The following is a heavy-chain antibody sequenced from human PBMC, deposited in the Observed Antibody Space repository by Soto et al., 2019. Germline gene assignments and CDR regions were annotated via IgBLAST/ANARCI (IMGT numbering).Heavy chain of an antibody. J-gene: IGHJ5*02. Sequence: PSETLSLTCAVYGGSFSGYYWSWIRQPPGKGLEWIGEINHSGSTNYNPSLKSRVTISVDTSKNQFSLKLSSVTAADTAVYYCARDCSSWTQGWFDPWGQGTLVTVSS. CDR3: ARDCSSWTQGWFDP. V-gene: IGHV4-34*01. CDR2: INHSGST. CDR1: GGSFSGYY. D-gene: IGHD6-13*01.